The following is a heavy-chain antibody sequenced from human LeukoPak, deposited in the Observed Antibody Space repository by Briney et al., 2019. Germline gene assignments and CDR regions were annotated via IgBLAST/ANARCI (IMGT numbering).Heavy chain of an antibody. V-gene: IGHV3-23*01. CDR2: ISGSGGST. D-gene: IGHD2-21*02. J-gene: IGHJ4*02. CDR1: GFTFSGYA. CDR3: AKSIMVVTGHYYFDY. Sequence: GGSLRLSCAASGFTFSGYAINWVRQAPGKGLQWVSIISGSGGSTYYADSVKGRFTISRDNSKNTLYLQMNSLRAEDTALYYCAKSIMVVTGHYYFDYWGQGTLVTVSS.